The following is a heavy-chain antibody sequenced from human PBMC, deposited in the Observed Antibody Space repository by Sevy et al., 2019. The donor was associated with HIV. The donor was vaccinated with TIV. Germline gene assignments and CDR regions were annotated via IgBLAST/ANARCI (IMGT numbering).Heavy chain of an antibody. V-gene: IGHV1-2*02. CDR3: ARMGDYDDSSGYYPLKF. CDR2: INPNSGGT. J-gene: IGHJ4*02. Sequence: ASVKVSCKASGYTFTGYYIHWVRQAPGQGLEWMGWINPNSGGTYFAKRFQDSVTMTTDTSVNTAYMELRRLRFDDTAVYYCARMGDYDDSSGYYPLKFWGQGSLVTVSS. D-gene: IGHD3-22*01. CDR1: GYTFTGYY.